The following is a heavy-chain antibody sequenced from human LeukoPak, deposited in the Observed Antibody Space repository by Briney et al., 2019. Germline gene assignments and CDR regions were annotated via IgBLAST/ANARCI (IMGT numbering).Heavy chain of an antibody. Sequence: ASVKVSCKASGGTFSSYAISWVRQAPGQGLEWMGRINPNSGGTNYAQKFQGRVTMTRDTSISTAYMELSRLRSDDTAVYYCARVDSSGGYWGQGTLVTVSS. CDR1: GGTFSSYA. D-gene: IGHD6-19*01. V-gene: IGHV1-2*06. CDR2: INPNSGGT. CDR3: ARVDSSGGY. J-gene: IGHJ4*02.